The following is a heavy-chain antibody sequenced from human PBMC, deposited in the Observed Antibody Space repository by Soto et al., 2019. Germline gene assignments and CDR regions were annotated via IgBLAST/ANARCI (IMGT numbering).Heavy chain of an antibody. CDR3: ARGHASGSYHEDY. J-gene: IGHJ4*02. CDR1: GYTFTNFD. V-gene: IGHV1-8*01. Sequence: QVQLVQPGAEVKKPGASVKVSCKASGYTFTNFDINWVRQATGQGLEWMGWMNPHSGNTGSAQEFQGRVTMTRDTSISTAYMELSSLRSEDTAVYYCARGHASGSYHEDYWGQGTLVTVSS. D-gene: IGHD3-10*01. CDR2: MNPHSGNT.